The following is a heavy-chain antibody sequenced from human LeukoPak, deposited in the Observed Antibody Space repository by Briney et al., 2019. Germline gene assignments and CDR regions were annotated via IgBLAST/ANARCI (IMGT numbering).Heavy chain of an antibody. CDR3: TRAELQYYFDY. J-gene: IGHJ4*02. V-gene: IGHV1-2*02. D-gene: IGHD1-7*01. CDR1: GYIFTGYS. Sequence: ASVKVSCKASGYIFTGYSMHSVRQAPGQGLEWMGWIHPNSGGTSYAQKFQGRVTMTRDTSINTAYMELSSLGSDDTAVYYCTRAELQYYFDYWGQGTLVTVSS. CDR2: IHPNSGGT.